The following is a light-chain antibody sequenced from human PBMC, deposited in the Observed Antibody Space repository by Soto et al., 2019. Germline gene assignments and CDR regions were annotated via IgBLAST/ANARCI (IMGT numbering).Light chain of an antibody. CDR1: SSDVGGYNY. Sequence: QSALTQPASVSGSPGQSITISCTGTSSDVGGYNYVSWYQQHPAKAPKLMIYDVSNRPSGVSNRFSGSKSGNTASLTISGLRAEGEADYYCSSYTSSSTLVFGGGTKLTVL. CDR2: DVS. CDR3: SSYTSSSTLV. J-gene: IGLJ2*01. V-gene: IGLV2-14*01.